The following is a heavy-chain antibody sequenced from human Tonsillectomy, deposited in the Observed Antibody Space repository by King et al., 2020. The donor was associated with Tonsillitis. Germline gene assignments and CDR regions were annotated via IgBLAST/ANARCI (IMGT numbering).Heavy chain of an antibody. J-gene: IGHJ6*02. V-gene: IGHV3-30*18. CDR3: AKDGMVVGYYYYGMVV. D-gene: IGHD2-15*01. Sequence: VQLVESGGGVVQPGRSLRLSCAASRFTFSSYGMHWVRQAPGKGLEWVAVISYDGSNKYYADSVKGRFTISRDNSKNTLYLQMNSLRAEDTAVYYCAKDGMVVGYYYYGMVVWGQGTTVTVSS. CDR1: RFTFSSYG. CDR2: ISYDGSNK.